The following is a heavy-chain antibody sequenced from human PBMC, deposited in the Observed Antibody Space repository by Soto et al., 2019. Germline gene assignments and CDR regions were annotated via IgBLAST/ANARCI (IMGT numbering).Heavy chain of an antibody. CDR3: TRGPRASSGGTGAD. CDR2: IDYDGTTT. V-gene: IGHV3-74*01. J-gene: IGHJ1*01. Sequence: EVQLVESGGGLVQPGGSLRLSCAASGFRFDSYWMHWVRQAPGQGPMWVSRIDYDGTTTNYADSVKGRFTISRDNAKRTPYPQRNLLRPEDTAVYYCTRGPRASSGGTGADCGKGTRVTVSS. D-gene: IGHD2-2*01. CDR1: GFRFDSYW.